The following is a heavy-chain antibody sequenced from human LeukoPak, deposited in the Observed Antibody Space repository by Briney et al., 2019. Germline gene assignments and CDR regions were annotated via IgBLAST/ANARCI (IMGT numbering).Heavy chain of an antibody. Sequence: GGSLRLSCAASGFTFRSYWMSWVRQAPGKGLEWVANIKQDGSEKYYVDSVKGRFTISRDNAKNSLYLQMNSLRAEDTAVYYCAREIVGAQGYWGQGTLVTVSS. D-gene: IGHD1-26*01. V-gene: IGHV3-7*03. CDR1: GFTFRSYW. CDR2: IKQDGSEK. CDR3: AREIVGAQGY. J-gene: IGHJ4*02.